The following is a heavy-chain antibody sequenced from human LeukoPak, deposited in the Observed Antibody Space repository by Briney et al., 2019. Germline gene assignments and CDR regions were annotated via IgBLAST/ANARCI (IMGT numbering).Heavy chain of an antibody. J-gene: IGHJ4*02. D-gene: IGHD6-13*01. CDR2: ISGSVGST. CDR3: AKDRIAFEY. Sequence: GGSLRLSCAASGFSFSTHAMTWVRQAPGKGLEWVSGISGSVGSTYYADSVKGRFIISRDNSKNTLFLQMNSLTAEDTAVYYCAKDRIAFEYWGQGTLVTVSS. CDR1: GFSFSTHA. V-gene: IGHV3-23*01.